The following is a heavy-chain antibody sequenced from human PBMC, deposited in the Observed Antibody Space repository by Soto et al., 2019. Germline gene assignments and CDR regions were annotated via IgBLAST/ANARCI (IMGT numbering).Heavy chain of an antibody. D-gene: IGHD1-26*01. V-gene: IGHV4-34*01. Sequence: SETLSLTCAVYGGSFSGYYWSWIRQPPGKGLEWIGEINHSGSTNYNPSLKSRVTISVDTSKNQFSLKLSSVTAADTAVYYCARGPDSGSYYYYYGIDVWGQGTTVTVSS. CDR3: ARGPDSGSYYYYYGIDV. CDR2: INHSGST. J-gene: IGHJ6*02. CDR1: GGSFSGYY.